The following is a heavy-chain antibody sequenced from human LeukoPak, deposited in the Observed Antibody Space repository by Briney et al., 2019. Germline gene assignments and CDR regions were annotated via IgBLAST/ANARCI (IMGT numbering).Heavy chain of an antibody. J-gene: IGHJ4*02. CDR1: GFTFSSYS. CDR3: ARGRGELLGYFDY. D-gene: IGHD1-26*01. CDR2: NSSSSSTR. V-gene: IGHV3-48*01. Sequence: GGSLRLSCGASGFTFSSYSMNWVRQAPGKGLEWVSHNSSSSSTRYYADPVKGRVTISRDNAKTSLYLQMNSLRAEDTAVHYCARGRGELLGYFDYWGQGTLVTVSS.